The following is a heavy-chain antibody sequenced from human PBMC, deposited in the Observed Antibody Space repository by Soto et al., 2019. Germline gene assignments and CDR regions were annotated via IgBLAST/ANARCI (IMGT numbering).Heavy chain of an antibody. D-gene: IGHD2-2*01. V-gene: IGHV3-15*01. CDR2: FKSKTDGGTT. J-gene: IGHJ5*02. CDR3: TTDMVADIVVVPAAMLSWFDP. CDR1: GDSCGNAG. Sequence: GGGRGIGRGAAGDSCGNAGRRGVDEGEGKGQEWGGRFKSKTDGGTTDYAAPVKGRFTISRDDSKNTLYLQMNSLKTEDTAVYYCTTDMVADIVVVPAAMLSWFDPWGQGTLVTVSS.